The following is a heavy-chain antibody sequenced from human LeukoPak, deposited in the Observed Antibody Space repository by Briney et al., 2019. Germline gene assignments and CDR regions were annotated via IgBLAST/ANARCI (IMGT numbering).Heavy chain of an antibody. CDR2: TYYSGSA. D-gene: IGHD2-2*01. J-gene: IGHJ3*02. V-gene: IGHV4-59*08. Sequence: SETLSLTCTVSGGSISSYYWTWIRQPPGKGLEWFGYTYYSGSANYNPSLKSRVTISVDTSKNQFSLKLSSMTTADTAVYYCARGRIGYCGSTSCPGTFDIWGQGTMVTVSS. CDR3: ARGRIGYCGSTSCPGTFDI. CDR1: GGSISSYY.